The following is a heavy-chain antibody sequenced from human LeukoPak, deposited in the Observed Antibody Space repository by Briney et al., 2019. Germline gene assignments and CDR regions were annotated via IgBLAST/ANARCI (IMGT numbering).Heavy chain of an antibody. D-gene: IGHD3-16*02. J-gene: IGHJ4*02. V-gene: IGHV3-23*01. Sequence: GGSLRLSCAASGFTFSSYAMSWVRQAPGKGLERVSAISGSGGSTYYADSVKGRFTISRDNSKNTLYLQMNSLRAEDTAVYYCATLQYDYVWGSYRYTLFDYWGQGTLVTVSS. CDR2: ISGSGGST. CDR3: ATLQYDYVWGSYRYTLFDY. CDR1: GFTFSSYA.